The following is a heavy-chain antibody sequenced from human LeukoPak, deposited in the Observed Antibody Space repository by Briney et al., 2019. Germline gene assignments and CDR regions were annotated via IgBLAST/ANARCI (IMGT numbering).Heavy chain of an antibody. CDR2: IYYSGST. D-gene: IGHD5-18*01. Sequence: SETLSLTCTVSGGSISSYYWSWIRQPPGKGLEWIGYIYYSGSTNYNPSLKSRVTISVDTSKNQFSLKLSSVTAADTAVYYCARDERVGGYSYGYEEGWFDPWGLGTLVTVS. J-gene: IGHJ5*02. CDR1: GGSISSYY. CDR3: ARDERVGGYSYGYEEGWFDP. V-gene: IGHV4-59*01.